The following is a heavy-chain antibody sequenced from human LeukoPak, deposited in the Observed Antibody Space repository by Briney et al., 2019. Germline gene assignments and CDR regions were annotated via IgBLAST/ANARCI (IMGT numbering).Heavy chain of an antibody. CDR2: ITSNGGST. CDR3: VKRDGYKYDY. J-gene: IGHJ4*02. V-gene: IGHV3-64D*06. CDR1: GFIFSSYP. D-gene: IGHD5-24*01. Sequence: GGSLRLSCSASGFIFSSYPMHRVRPAPGKGLEYVSAITSNGGSTYYADSVKGRFTISRDNSKSTLYIQMSSLRAEDTAVYYCVKRDGYKYDYWGQGTLVTVSS.